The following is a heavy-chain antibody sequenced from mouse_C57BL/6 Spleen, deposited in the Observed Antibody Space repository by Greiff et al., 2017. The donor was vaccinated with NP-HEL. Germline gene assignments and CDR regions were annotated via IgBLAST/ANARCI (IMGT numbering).Heavy chain of an antibody. V-gene: IGHV5-4*01. D-gene: IGHD1-1*01. CDR2: ISDGGSYT. CDR3: ARDRSITTVVPLDY. Sequence: EVQGVESGGGLVKPGGSLKLSCAASGFTFSSYAMSWVRQTPEKRLEWVATISDGGSYTYYPDNVKGRFTISRDNAKNNLYLQMSHPKSEDTAMYYCARDRSITTVVPLDYWGQGTTLTVSS. J-gene: IGHJ2*01. CDR1: GFTFSSYA.